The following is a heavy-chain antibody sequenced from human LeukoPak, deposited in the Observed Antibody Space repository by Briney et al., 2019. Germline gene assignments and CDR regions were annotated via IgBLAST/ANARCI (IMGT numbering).Heavy chain of an antibody. D-gene: IGHD6-19*01. CDR3: ARDGRSDWYGWYFDF. Sequence: PSETLSLTCTVSGGSISRHYWSWIRQPPGKGLEWIGYIYYSGSSNYTPSLKSRVTISVHTSKNQFSLKLSSVTAADTAVYYCARDGRSDWYGWYFDFWGRGTLVTVSS. J-gene: IGHJ2*01. CDR2: IYYSGSS. CDR1: GGSISRHY. V-gene: IGHV4-59*11.